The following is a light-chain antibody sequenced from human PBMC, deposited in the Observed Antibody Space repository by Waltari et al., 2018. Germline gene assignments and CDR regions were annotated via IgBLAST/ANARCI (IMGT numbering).Light chain of an antibody. CDR1: QGLVFSDGNIY. CDR2: KVS. V-gene: IGKV2-30*01. CDR3: MQATHWPYT. Sequence: DAVMTQSPLSLPVTLGQPASISCRSSQGLVFSDGNIYLNWFQQRPGQSPRRLIYKVSNRDSGVPDRFSGSGSGTDFTLKISRVEAEDVGGVYYCMQATHWPYTFGQGTKLEIK. J-gene: IGKJ2*01.